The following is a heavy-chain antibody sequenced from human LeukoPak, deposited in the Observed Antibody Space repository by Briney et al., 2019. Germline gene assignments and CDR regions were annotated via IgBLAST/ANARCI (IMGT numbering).Heavy chain of an antibody. Sequence: GGSLRLSCAASGFTFSSYAMSWVRQAPGKGLEWVSAISGSGGSTYYADSVKGWFTISRDNSKNTLYLQMNSLRAEDTAVYHCAKDLPWSHDAFDIWGQGTMVTVSS. CDR3: AKDLPWSHDAFDI. D-gene: IGHD2-8*02. J-gene: IGHJ3*02. CDR1: GFTFSSYA. V-gene: IGHV3-23*01. CDR2: ISGSGGST.